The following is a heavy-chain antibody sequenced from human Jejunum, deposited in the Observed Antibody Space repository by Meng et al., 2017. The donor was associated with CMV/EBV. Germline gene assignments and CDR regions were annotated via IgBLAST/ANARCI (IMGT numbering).Heavy chain of an antibody. V-gene: IGHV4-59*01. D-gene: IGHD2-2*01. CDR1: ISGFC. Sequence: ISGFCRAWIPQPPGKGIELIWFFSTPWRTNYNPSLKSRLTMSVDASQNQFSLNLSSVTAADTAVYYCAAIQYRSTSTAWLVEYSAFWGQGMLVTVSS. CDR2: FSTPWRT. J-gene: IGHJ4*02. CDR3: AAIQYRSTSTAWLVEYSAF.